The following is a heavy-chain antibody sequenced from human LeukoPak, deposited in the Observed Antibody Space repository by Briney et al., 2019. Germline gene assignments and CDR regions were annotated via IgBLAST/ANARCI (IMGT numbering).Heavy chain of an antibody. CDR1: GYTFTSYG. J-gene: IGHJ4*02. V-gene: IGHV1-18*01. CDR3: ARVFRSNYGDYRGTTARHTFDY. D-gene: IGHD4-17*01. CDR2: ISAYNGNT. Sequence: GASVKVSCKASGYTFTSYGISWVRQAPGQGLEWMGWISAYNGNTNYAQKLQGRVTMTTDTSTSTAYMELRSLRSDDTAVYYCARVFRSNYGDYRGTTARHTFDYWGQGTLVTVSS.